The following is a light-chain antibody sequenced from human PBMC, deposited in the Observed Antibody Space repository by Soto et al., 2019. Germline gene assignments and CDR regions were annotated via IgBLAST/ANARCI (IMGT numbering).Light chain of an antibody. V-gene: IGKV1-39*01. CDR2: AAS. J-gene: IGKJ1*01. Sequence: IHMTQSPSTLSASVGDRVTITCRASQGISSYLAWYQQKPGKAPKLLIYAASTLQSGVPSRFSGSGSGTDFTLTISSLQPEDFATYYCQQSYSLTQFGQGTKVDIK. CDR3: QQSYSLTQ. CDR1: QGISSY.